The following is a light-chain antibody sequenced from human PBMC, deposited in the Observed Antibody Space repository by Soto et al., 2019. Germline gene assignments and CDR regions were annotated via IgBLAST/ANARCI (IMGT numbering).Light chain of an antibody. CDR3: RKYFSMPWT. J-gene: IGKJ1*01. V-gene: IGKV4-1*01. CDR2: WAS. Sequence: DIVMTQSPDSLAVSLGERATINCKSSQSVLYSSNNKNYLAWYQQKPGQPPKLLIYWASTRESGVPERFSGIGSWTDFTLTISSLHAVDGAVYFCRKYFSMPWTFGLLTKLEMK. CDR1: QSVLYSSNNKNY.